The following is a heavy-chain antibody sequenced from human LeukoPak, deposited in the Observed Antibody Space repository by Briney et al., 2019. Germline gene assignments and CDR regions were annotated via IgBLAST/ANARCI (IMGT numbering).Heavy chain of an antibody. CDR3: ARWGAGCSSTSCYGPQDYYYGMDV. J-gene: IGHJ6*02. Sequence: GGSLRLSCAPSGFTFSSYWMSWVRQAPGRGPEWVANIKQDGSEKYHVDSVKGRFTISRDNAKNSLYLQMNSLRAEDAAVYYCARWGAGCSSTSCYGPQDYYYGMDVWRQGTTVTVSS. D-gene: IGHD2-2*01. V-gene: IGHV3-7*01. CDR2: IKQDGSEK. CDR1: GFTFSSYW.